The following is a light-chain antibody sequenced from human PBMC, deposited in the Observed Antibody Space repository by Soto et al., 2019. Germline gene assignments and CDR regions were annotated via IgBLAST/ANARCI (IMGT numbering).Light chain of an antibody. CDR1: QSVSSSY. V-gene: IGKV3-20*01. Sequence: EIVLTQSPGTLFLSTGERATLSCRASQSVSSSYLAWYQQKPGQAPRLLIYGASSRATGIPDRFSGSGSGTDVTLTISRLEPEDFAVYYCQQDGSSPPVTFGPGTKVDIK. CDR2: GAS. CDR3: QQDGSSPPVT. J-gene: IGKJ3*01.